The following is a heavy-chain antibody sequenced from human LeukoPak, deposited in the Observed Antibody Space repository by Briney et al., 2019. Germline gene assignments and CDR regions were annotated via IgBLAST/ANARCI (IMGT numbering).Heavy chain of an antibody. J-gene: IGHJ4*02. Sequence: GSLRLSCVASGFHFSSYWMTWVRPAPGKGPGWVAIIKTDGSLIYYVDSVKGRFTISRDNSKNTLYLQMNSLRAEDTAVYYCAKLNIGWYEDYWGQGTLVTVSS. CDR2: IKTDGSLI. V-gene: IGHV3-7*03. CDR1: GFHFSSYW. CDR3: AKLNIGWYEDY. D-gene: IGHD6-19*01.